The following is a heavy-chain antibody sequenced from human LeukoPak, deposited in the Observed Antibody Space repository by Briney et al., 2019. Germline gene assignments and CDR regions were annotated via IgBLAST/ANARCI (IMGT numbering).Heavy chain of an antibody. D-gene: IGHD3-9*01. Sequence: GGSLRLSCAASGFTFSSYGMHWVRQAPGKGLEWVAVISYDGSNKYYADSVKGRFTISRDNSKNTLYLQMNSLRAEDTAVYYCAKLSPKGVLRYFDWLLRGFDYWGQGTLVTVSS. CDR2: ISYDGSNK. CDR3: AKLSPKGVLRYFDWLLRGFDY. CDR1: GFTFSSYG. J-gene: IGHJ4*02. V-gene: IGHV3-30*18.